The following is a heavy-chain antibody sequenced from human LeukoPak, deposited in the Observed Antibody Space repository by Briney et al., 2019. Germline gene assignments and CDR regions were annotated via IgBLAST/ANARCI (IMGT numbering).Heavy chain of an antibody. D-gene: IGHD2-21*02. V-gene: IGHV4-34*01. Sequence: PSETLSLTCAVDGGSFSDYFWTLVRQSRGKGLEWIAEIYRGNTNYNPSLKSRATTSVDTSKNQFSLRLSSVTAADTAVYYCARGDADCWECFHHWGQGTLVTVSS. J-gene: IGHJ1*01. CDR1: GGSFSDYF. CDR2: IYRGNT. CDR3: ARGDADCWECFHH.